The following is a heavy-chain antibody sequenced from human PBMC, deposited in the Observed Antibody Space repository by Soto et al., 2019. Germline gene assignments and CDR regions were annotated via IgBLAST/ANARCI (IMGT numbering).Heavy chain of an antibody. V-gene: IGHV3-23*01. J-gene: IGHJ4*02. D-gene: IGHD5-12*01. Sequence: EVQLLESGGGLVQPGGSLRLSCAASGFTFGNYAFSWVRQAPGKGLEWVSVISGGGDATYYPDSVKGRFTTSRDNSKNTVYLQMNSLRAEDTAVYYCAKKSLGWLTLPALYYFDYWGQGTLVTVSS. CDR1: GFTFGNYA. CDR2: ISGGGDAT. CDR3: AKKSLGWLTLPALYYFDY.